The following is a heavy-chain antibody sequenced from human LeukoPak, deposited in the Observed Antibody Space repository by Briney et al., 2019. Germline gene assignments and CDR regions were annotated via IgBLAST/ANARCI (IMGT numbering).Heavy chain of an antibody. Sequence: PETLSLTCTVSGGSISNYYWSWIRQPPGKGLEWIGYISYSGSTNYNPSLKSRVTISVDTSKNQFSLKLRSVTTADTAVYYCARALLRPWFDPWGQGTLVTVSS. CDR3: ARALLRPWFDP. V-gene: IGHV4-59*01. D-gene: IGHD3-16*01. J-gene: IGHJ5*02. CDR2: ISYSGST. CDR1: GGSISNYY.